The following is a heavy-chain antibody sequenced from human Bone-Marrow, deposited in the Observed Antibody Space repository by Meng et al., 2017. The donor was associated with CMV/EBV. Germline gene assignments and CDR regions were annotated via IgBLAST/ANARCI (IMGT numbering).Heavy chain of an antibody. CDR2: ISSSGSTI. J-gene: IGHJ4*02. D-gene: IGHD2-2*01. CDR3: ARLYCSSTSCQDY. CDR1: GGSVSSGSYY. Sequence: LSLTCTVSGGSVSSGSYYWSWIRQAPGKGLEWVSYISSSGSTIYYADSVKGRFTISRDNAKNSLYLQMNSLRADDTAVYYCARLYCSSTSCQDYWGQGTLVTVSS. V-gene: IGHV3-11*04.